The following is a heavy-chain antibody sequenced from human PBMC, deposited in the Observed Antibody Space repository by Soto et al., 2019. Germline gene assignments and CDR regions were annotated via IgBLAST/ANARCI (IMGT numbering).Heavy chain of an antibody. CDR1: GFTFSDYP. CDR2: VSYDGSTK. Sequence: PGGSLRLSCVASGFTFSDYPIHWVRQAPGKGLEWVAVVSYDGSTKNYADSVKGRFTISRDNSKNTVSLQMISLRTEDTAVYYCASGRVTFGGVIGLFDYWGQGTQVTVSS. D-gene: IGHD3-16*02. V-gene: IGHV3-30-3*01. CDR3: ASGRVTFGGVIGLFDY. J-gene: IGHJ4*02.